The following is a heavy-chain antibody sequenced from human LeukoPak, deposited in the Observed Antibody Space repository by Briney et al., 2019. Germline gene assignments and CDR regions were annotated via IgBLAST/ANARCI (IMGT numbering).Heavy chain of an antibody. Sequence: SSETLSLTCTVSGGSISNYYWSWIRQPAGKRLEWLGRIYSSGSTNYNPSLKSRVTISVDTSKNQFSLKLSSVTAADTAVYYCARGAYKTRVYYYGSGSYWFDYWGQGTLVTVSS. J-gene: IGHJ4*02. CDR3: ARGAYKTRVYYYGSGSYWFDY. CDR2: IYSSGST. D-gene: IGHD3-10*01. CDR1: GGSISNYY. V-gene: IGHV4-4*07.